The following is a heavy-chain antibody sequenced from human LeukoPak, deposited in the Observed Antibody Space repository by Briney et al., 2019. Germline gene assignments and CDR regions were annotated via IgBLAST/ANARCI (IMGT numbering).Heavy chain of an antibody. CDR2: IYTSGST. CDR3: ASRKLGNDY. J-gene: IGHJ4*02. V-gene: IGHV4-61*02. CDR1: GGSISSGSYY. Sequence: SETLSLTCTVSGGSISSGSYYWSWIRQPAGKGLEWIGRIYTSGSTNYNPSLKSRVAISADTSQNQFSLKLSSVTAADTAVYYCASRKLGNDYWGQGTLVTVSS. D-gene: IGHD7-27*01.